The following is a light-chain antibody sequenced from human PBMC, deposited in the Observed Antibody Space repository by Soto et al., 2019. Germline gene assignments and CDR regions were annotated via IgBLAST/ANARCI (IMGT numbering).Light chain of an antibody. J-gene: IGKJ4*01. CDR1: QGIRDD. V-gene: IGKV1-6*01. CDR2: ATS. CDR3: LQDNSYPLT. Sequence: IQVTQSPSPLPASVGDRFTIXXRASQGIRDDLGWYQQKPGKPPNXLIYATSSLQGGVPSRFSGSGAGTDFTLTISSLQPEDFATYYCLQDNSYPLTFGGGTKVDIK.